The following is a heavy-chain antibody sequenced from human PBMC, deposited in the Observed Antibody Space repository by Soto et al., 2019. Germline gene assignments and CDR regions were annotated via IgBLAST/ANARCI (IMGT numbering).Heavy chain of an antibody. V-gene: IGHV4-59*08. J-gene: IGHJ4*02. D-gene: IGHD2-21*02. CDR1: VGSISSYY. Sequence: SETLSLTCTVSVGSISSYYWSWIRQPPGKGLEWIGYIYYSGSTNYNPSLKSRVTISVDTSKNQFSLKLSSVTAADTAVYYCARNRVTQSDYWGQGTLVTVSS. CDR3: ARNRVTQSDY. CDR2: IYYSGST.